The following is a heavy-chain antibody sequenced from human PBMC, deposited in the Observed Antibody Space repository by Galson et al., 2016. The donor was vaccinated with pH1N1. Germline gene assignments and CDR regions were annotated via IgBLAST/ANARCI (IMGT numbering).Heavy chain of an antibody. CDR2: ISAYNGNT. CDR3: ARVLRTVVVDT. CDR1: GYTFTNYG. Sequence: SVKVSCKASGYTFTNYGISWVRQAPGQGLEWMGWISAYNGNTNYAQKLQGRVTMTTDTSTSTPYMELKSLRSDDTAVYSCARVLRTVVVDTGGPGTLVTVSS. J-gene: IGHJ5*02. D-gene: IGHD4-23*01. V-gene: IGHV1-18*01.